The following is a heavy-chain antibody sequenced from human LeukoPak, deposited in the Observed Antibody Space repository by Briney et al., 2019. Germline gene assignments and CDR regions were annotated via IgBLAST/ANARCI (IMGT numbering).Heavy chain of an antibody. J-gene: IGHJ5*02. CDR1: GGSIINYF. D-gene: IGHD6-13*01. CDR2: IYTTGST. V-gene: IGHV4-4*07. CDR3: ARDRYSSSWSWFDP. Sequence: SETLSLTCTVSGGSIINYFWSWIRQPAGKGLEWIGRIYTTGSTKYNPSLKNRVTMSVDTSKNQFSLKLNSVTAADTAVYHCARDRYSSSWSWFDPWGQGTLVTVSS.